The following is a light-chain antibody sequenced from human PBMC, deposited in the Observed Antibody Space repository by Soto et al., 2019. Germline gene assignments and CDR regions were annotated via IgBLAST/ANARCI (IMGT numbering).Light chain of an antibody. CDR3: SSYAGSNILV. J-gene: IGLJ2*01. Sequence: ALTQPPSASGSPGQSITISCTETSSDVGGYNYVSWYQQHPGKAPKLIIHEVNKRPSGVPDRFSGSKSGNTASLTVTGLQAEDEADYYCSSYAGSNILVFGEGTKLTVL. CDR2: EVN. V-gene: IGLV2-8*01. CDR1: SSDVGGYNY.